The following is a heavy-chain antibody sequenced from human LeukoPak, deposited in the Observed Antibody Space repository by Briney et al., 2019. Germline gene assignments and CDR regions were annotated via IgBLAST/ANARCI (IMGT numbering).Heavy chain of an antibody. CDR1: GFTFSSYA. CDR3: ARDPTIVGATSYYFDY. J-gene: IGHJ4*02. V-gene: IGHV3-30-3*01. Sequence: GGSLRLSCAASGFTFSSYAMHWVRQAPGKGLEWVAVISYDGSNKYYADSVKGRFTISRDNSKNTLYLQMNSLRAEDTAVYYCARDPTIVGATSYYFDYWGQGTLVTVSS. D-gene: IGHD1-26*01. CDR2: ISYDGSNK.